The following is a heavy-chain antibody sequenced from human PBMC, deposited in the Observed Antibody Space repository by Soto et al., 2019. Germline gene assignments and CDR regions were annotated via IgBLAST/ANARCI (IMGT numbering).Heavy chain of an antibody. CDR1: GGSISSYY. V-gene: IGHV4-59*08. J-gene: IGHJ4*02. Sequence: QVQLQESGPGLVKPSETLSLTCTVSGGSISSYYWSWIRQPPGKGLEWIGYIHYSGSTNYNPSLKSRVTISVDTSKNQFSLKLSSVTAADTAVYYCARHIDYFDYWGQGTLVTVSS. CDR3: ARHIDYFDY. CDR2: IHYSGST. D-gene: IGHD3-16*02.